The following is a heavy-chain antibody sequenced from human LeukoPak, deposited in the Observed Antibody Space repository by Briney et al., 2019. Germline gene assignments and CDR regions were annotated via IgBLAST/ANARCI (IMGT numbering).Heavy chain of an antibody. V-gene: IGHV1-69*02. CDR2: IIPILGIA. CDR3: AFAAYYYGSGSSYYYYGMDV. J-gene: IGHJ6*02. CDR1: GGTLSSYT. Sequence: SVKVSCKASGGTLSSYTISWVRQAPGQGLEWMGRIIPILGIANYAQKFQGRVTITADKSTSTAYMELGSLRSEDTAVYYCAFAAYYYGSGSSYYYYGMDVWGQGTTVTVSS. D-gene: IGHD3-10*01.